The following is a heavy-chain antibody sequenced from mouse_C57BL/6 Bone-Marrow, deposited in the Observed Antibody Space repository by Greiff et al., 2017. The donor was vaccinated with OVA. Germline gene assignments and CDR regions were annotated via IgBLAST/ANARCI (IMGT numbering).Heavy chain of an antibody. V-gene: IGHV14-4*01. Sequence: EVQLQQSGAELVRPGASVTLSCTASGFNITDAYMHWVKQRPEQGLEWIGWLAPETGDTEYASKFQGKATITADTSSNTAYLQRSSRTSEDTAVDYCTTLDSAGCFAYWGQGTLVTVSA. CDR2: LAPETGDT. CDR1: GFNITDAY. J-gene: IGHJ3*01. CDR3: TTLDSAGCFAY. D-gene: IGHD3-2*02.